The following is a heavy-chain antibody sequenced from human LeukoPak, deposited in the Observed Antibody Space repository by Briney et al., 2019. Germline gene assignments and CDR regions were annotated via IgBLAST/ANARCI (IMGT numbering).Heavy chain of an antibody. V-gene: IGHV4-59*01. J-gene: IGHJ5*02. CDR2: VYYSGST. D-gene: IGHD2-15*01. CDR3: ARDRLRLGYERTNWFDP. CDR1: GDSLSDYY. Sequence: SETLSLTCTVSGDSLSDYYWNWIRQAPGKGLEWIGYVYYSGSTNYNPSLMSRVTISVDTSKNQFSLNLRSVTAADTAVYYCARDRLRLGYERTNWFDPWGQGTLVTVSS.